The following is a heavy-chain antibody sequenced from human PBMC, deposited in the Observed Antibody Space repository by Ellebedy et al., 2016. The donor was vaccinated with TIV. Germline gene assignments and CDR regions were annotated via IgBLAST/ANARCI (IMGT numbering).Heavy chain of an antibody. V-gene: IGHV3-23*01. J-gene: IGHJ4*02. CDR2: ISGTGGTI. CDR1: AVSFINYA. CDR3: SKQLHGGYVLRPFDS. D-gene: IGHD5-12*01. Sequence: PGGSLRLSCSASAVSFINYAMTWVRQAPGKGLEWVSTISGTGGTIYYKDSVKGRFTISRDNSNNTVFLQMSRLSPDDTAVYYCSKQLHGGYVLRPFDSWGQGTLVTVSS.